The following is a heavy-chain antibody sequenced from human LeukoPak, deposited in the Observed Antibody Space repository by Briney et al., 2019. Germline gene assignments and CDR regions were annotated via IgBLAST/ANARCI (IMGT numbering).Heavy chain of an antibody. V-gene: IGHV1-2*02. CDR3: ARADSGYDLELDY. CDR2: INPNSGGT. CDR1: GYTFTGYY. J-gene: IGHJ4*02. D-gene: IGHD5-12*01. Sequence: GASGKVSCKASGYTFTGYYMHWVRQAPGQGLEWMGWINPNSGGTNYAQKFQGRVTMTRDTSISTAYMELSRLRSDDTAVYYCARADSGYDLELDYWGQGTLVTVSS.